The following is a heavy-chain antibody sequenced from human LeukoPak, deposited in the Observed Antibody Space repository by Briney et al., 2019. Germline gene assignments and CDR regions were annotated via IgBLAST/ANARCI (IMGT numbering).Heavy chain of an antibody. V-gene: IGHV3-33*01. CDR2: IWYEGTNK. D-gene: IGHD1-26*01. Sequence: HPGRSLRLSCAASGFTFSSYGMHWVRQAPGKGLEWVAVIWYEGTNKYYGDSVKGRFTISRDNSKNTLYLQMNTLRAEDTAMYYCARQGGLGSYATGSWFDPWGQGTLVTVSS. CDR3: ARQGGLGSYATGSWFDP. J-gene: IGHJ5*02. CDR1: GFTFSSYG.